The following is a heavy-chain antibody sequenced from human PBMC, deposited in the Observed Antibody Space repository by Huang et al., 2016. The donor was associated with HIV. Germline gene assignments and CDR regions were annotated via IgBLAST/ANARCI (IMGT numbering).Heavy chain of an antibody. V-gene: IGHV1-24*01. CDR3: ATGFGVFFDC. CDR2: CDQGNGET. CDR1: EYTLTELP. D-gene: IGHD3-10*01. Sequence: QVQLVQSRAEAKKPGASVKVSCKVSEYTLTELPIPWVRQPAGKGHEWNEGCDQGNGETIYAKKVQGRVTRTEETYTKTACMEQSELRAEDATEYYGATGFGVFFDCWGQGTLVTISS. J-gene: IGHJ4*02.